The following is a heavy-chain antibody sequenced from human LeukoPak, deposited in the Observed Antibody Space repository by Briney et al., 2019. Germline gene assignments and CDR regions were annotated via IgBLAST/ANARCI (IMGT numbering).Heavy chain of an antibody. CDR2: FYTGGST. Sequence: PGGSLRLSCAASGFTVSSNYMNWVRQAPGKGLEWVSVFYTGGSTYYADSVKGRFTISRDNSKNTLYLQMNSLRAEDTAVYYCARTKGYCTSSRCYSIAFDIWGQGTMVTVSS. D-gene: IGHD2-2*01. J-gene: IGHJ3*02. V-gene: IGHV3-53*01. CDR3: ARTKGYCTSSRCYSIAFDI. CDR1: GFTVSSNY.